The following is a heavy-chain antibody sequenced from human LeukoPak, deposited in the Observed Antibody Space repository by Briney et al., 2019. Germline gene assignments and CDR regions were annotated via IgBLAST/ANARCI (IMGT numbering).Heavy chain of an antibody. CDR2: ISYDGSNK. D-gene: IGHD2-2*01. V-gene: IGHV3-30*19. Sequence: GRSLRLSCAASGFTFSTYGIHWVRQAPGKGLEWVAVISYDGSNKYYADSVKGRFTISRDNSKNTPYLQMNSLRAEDTAVYYCARATGYCSSTSCYVYYYYGMDVWGQGTTVTVSS. CDR1: GFTFSTYG. CDR3: ARATGYCSSTSCYVYYYYGMDV. J-gene: IGHJ6*02.